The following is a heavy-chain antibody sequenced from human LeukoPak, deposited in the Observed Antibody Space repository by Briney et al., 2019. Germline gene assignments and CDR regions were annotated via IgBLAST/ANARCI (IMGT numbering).Heavy chain of an antibody. CDR1: GYTFTGYY. J-gene: IGHJ4*02. Sequence: ASVKVSCKASGYTFTGYYMHWVRQAPGQGLEWMGWINPNSGGTNYAQKFQGRVTMTRDTSISTAYMELSRLRSDDTAVYYCARENYDISTGYYPEIGFYYWGQGTLVTVSS. V-gene: IGHV1-2*02. CDR3: ARENYDISTGYYPEIGFYY. CDR2: INPNSGGT. D-gene: IGHD3-9*01.